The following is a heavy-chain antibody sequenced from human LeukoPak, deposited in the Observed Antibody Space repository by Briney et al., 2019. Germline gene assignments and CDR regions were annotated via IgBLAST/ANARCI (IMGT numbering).Heavy chain of an antibody. D-gene: IGHD6-13*01. Sequence: GGSLRLSCAASGFTFNNYAMHWVRQAPGKGLEWVAVISYDGSNKYYADSVKGRFTISRDNSKNTLYLQMNSLRAEDTAVYYCARDSLYSSSYFDYWGQGTLVTVSS. CDR1: GFTFNNYA. J-gene: IGHJ4*02. V-gene: IGHV3-30*04. CDR3: ARDSLYSSSYFDY. CDR2: ISYDGSNK.